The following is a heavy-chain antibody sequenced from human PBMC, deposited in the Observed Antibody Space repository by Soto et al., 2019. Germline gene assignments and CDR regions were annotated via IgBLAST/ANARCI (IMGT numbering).Heavy chain of an antibody. J-gene: IGHJ4*02. CDR1: GGSLSGYY. V-gene: IGHV4-34*01. D-gene: IGHD5-12*01. Sequence: QVQLQQWGAGLLKPSETLSLNCAVTGGSLSGYYWSWIRQPPGKGLEWIGEVKDGGHTNYSPSLRGRVTISSDTANHQFSLRLNSGTAADTGVYYCARGQEGVVATHWDQGSLVTVSS. CDR3: ARGQEGVVATH. CDR2: VKDGGHT.